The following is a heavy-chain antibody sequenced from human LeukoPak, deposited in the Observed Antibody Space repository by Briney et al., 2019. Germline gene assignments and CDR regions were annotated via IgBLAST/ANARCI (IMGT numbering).Heavy chain of an antibody. J-gene: IGHJ5*02. CDR3: ARERQLLWFGELLLTGWFDP. CDR1: GFTFSSYW. CDR2: ISSSSSYI. V-gene: IGHV3-21*01. D-gene: IGHD3-10*01. Sequence: GGSLRLSCAASGFTFSSYWMSWVRQAPGKGLEWVSSISSSSSYIYYADSVKGRFTISRDNAKNSLYLQMNSLRAEDTAVYYCARERQLLWFGELLLTGWFDPWGQGTLVTVSS.